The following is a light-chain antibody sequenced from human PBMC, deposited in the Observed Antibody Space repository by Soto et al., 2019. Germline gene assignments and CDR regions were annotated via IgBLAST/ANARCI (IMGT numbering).Light chain of an antibody. CDR1: QSVTSSY. Sequence: EIVLTQSPGTLSLSPGERATLSCRASQSVTSSYLAWYQQKPGQAPRLLIYGASSRATGIPDRFSGSGSGTDFTLTISRLEPEDFAVYSCQQYASSPNTFGQGTKVEIK. CDR3: QQYASSPNT. CDR2: GAS. V-gene: IGKV3-20*01. J-gene: IGKJ1*01.